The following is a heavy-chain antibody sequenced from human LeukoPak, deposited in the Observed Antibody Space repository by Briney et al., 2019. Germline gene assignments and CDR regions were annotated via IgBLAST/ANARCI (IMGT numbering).Heavy chain of an antibody. J-gene: IGHJ4*02. V-gene: IGHV3-74*01. CDR3: ARAHDFWSGYFQN. D-gene: IGHD3-3*01. CDR1: GFTFSTHW. CDR2: INSDGSRT. Sequence: GGSLRLSCAASGFTFSTHWMHWVRQVPGKGLVWVSRINSDGSRTSYADSVKGRFTISRDNAKNTLYLQMNSLRAEDTAVYYCARAHDFWSGYFQNWGQGTLVTVSS.